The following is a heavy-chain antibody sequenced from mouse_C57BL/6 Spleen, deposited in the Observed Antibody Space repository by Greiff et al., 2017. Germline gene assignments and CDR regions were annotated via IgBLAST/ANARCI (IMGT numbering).Heavy chain of an antibody. Sequence: VQLQQSGPELVKPGASVKISCKASGYTFTDYYMNWVKQSHGKSLEWIGDINPNNGGTSYNQKFKGKATLTVDKSSSTAYMELRSLTSEDSAVYYCEKSNYEDYAMDYWGQGTSVTVSS. D-gene: IGHD2-5*01. V-gene: IGHV1-26*01. J-gene: IGHJ4*01. CDR3: EKSNYEDYAMDY. CDR2: INPNNGGT. CDR1: GYTFTDYY.